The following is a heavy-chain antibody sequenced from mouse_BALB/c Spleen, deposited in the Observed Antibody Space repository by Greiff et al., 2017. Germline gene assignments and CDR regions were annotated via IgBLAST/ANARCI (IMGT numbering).Heavy chain of an antibody. J-gene: IGHJ4*01. CDR1: GYTFTSYV. Sequence: LVESGPELVKPGASVKMSCKASGYTFTSYVMHWVKQKPGQGLEWIGYINPYNDGTKYNEKFKGKATLTSDKSSSTAYMELSSLTSEDSAVYYCARGYYGSSYDYAMDYWGQGTSVTVSS. CDR2: INPYNDGT. D-gene: IGHD1-1*01. V-gene: IGHV1-14*01. CDR3: ARGYYGSSYDYAMDY.